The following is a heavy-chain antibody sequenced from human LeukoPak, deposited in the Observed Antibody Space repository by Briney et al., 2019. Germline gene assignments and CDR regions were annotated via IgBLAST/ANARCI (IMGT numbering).Heavy chain of an antibody. CDR1: GFTFSSYE. D-gene: IGHD2-2*01. J-gene: IGHJ4*02. Sequence: QPGGSLRLSCAASGFTFSSYEMNWVRQAPGKGLEWVSYISGSGDTLYYADSVKGRFTISRDNSKNSLYLQMNSLRAEDTAVYYCARALTTSWYYFDYWGQGTLVTVSS. V-gene: IGHV3-48*03. CDR2: ISGSGDTL. CDR3: ARALTTSWYYFDY.